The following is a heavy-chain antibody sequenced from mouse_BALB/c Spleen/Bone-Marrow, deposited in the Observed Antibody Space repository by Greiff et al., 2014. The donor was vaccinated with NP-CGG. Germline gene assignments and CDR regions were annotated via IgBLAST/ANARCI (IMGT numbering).Heavy chain of an antibody. Sequence: VQLQQSGPELVKPGASVKISCKTSGYTFTDYTLHWVKQSHGKSLEWIGGVNPNSGGTSYNQKFKGKATLNLDKSPTTAYMELRSLTSDDSAVYYCARARHYDFWGQGTTLTVSS. V-gene: IGHV1-26*01. CDR3: ARARHYDF. CDR2: VNPNSGGT. J-gene: IGHJ2*01. CDR1: GYTFTDYT.